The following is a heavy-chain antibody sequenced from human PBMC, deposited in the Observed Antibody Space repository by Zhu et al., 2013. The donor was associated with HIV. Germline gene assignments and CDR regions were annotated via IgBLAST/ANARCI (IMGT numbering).Heavy chain of an antibody. CDR1: GYTFTSYG. CDR3: AREGRGIVVVPAALEQTDYYYGMDV. D-gene: IGHD2-2*01. J-gene: IGHJ6*02. CDR2: ISAYNGNT. V-gene: IGHV1-18*01. Sequence: QVQLVQSGAEVKKPGASVKVSCKASGYTFTSYGISWVRQAPGQGLEWMGWISAYNGNTNYAQKLQGRVTMTTDTSTSTAYMELRSLRSDDTAVYYCAREGRGIVVVPAALEQTDYYYGMDVWGQGTTVTVSS.